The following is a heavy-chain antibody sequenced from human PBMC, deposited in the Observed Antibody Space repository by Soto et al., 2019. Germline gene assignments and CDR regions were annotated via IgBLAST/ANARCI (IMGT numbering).Heavy chain of an antibody. CDR2: IYHSGRT. D-gene: IGHD1-1*01. Sequence: QLQLQESGSGLVKHSETLSLTCTVSGVSLSTSGYPWRWIRQSPGKGLEWIGYIYHSGRTYYNPSLKSRVSMSVDRSKNQFSLKLSSVTAADTAVYYCAKDGYKVGYGIDVWGQGITVIVSS. J-gene: IGHJ6*02. CDR1: GVSLSTSGYP. CDR3: AKDGYKVGYGIDV. V-gene: IGHV4-30-2*06.